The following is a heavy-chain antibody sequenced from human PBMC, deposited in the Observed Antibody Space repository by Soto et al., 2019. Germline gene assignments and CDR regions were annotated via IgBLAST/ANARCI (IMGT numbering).Heavy chain of an antibody. Sequence: QAQLLQSGGELKKSGASVKVSCKASGYTFNTYGISWVRQAPGQGLEWMAWISIHNGNTNFAQKFQGRVTLTTDTSPSTANMELRSLRSDDTAVYYCARMTTVDSSHYYMDVWGKGTTDTVSS. D-gene: IGHD4-4*01. CDR2: ISIHNGNT. V-gene: IGHV1-18*04. J-gene: IGHJ6*03. CDR3: ARMTTVDSSHYYMDV. CDR1: GYTFNTYG.